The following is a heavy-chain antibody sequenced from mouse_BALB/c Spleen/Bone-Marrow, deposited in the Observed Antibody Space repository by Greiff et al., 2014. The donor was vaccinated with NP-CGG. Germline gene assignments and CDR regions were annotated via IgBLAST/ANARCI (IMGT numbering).Heavy chain of an antibody. J-gene: IGHJ4*01. V-gene: IGHV14-3*02. CDR2: IDPANDNT. CDR1: GFNIKDTF. D-gene: IGHD2-3*01. CDR3: ARWLVRMDY. Sequence: VPLKGSGAELVKPGASVKLSCTASGFNIKDTFLNWGKKRPEQGLEWIGRIDPANDNTEYDPKFQGKATITTDTPSNTAYLQLSSLTSEDTAVYYCARWLVRMDYWGQGTSVTVSS.